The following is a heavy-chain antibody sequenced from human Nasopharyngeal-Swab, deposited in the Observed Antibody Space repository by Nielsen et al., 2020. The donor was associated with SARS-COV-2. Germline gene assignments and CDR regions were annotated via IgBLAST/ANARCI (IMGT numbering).Heavy chain of an antibody. Sequence: GGSLRLSCAASGSSFSRYAMNWVRQAPGKGLEWVSVIYSGGSTYYADSVKGRFTISRDNSKNTLYLQMNSLRAEDTAVYYCARDYCGGDCYGDYWGQGTLVTVSS. CDR1: GSSFSRYA. CDR2: IYSGGST. J-gene: IGHJ4*02. CDR3: ARDYCGGDCYGDY. D-gene: IGHD2-21*02. V-gene: IGHV3-66*01.